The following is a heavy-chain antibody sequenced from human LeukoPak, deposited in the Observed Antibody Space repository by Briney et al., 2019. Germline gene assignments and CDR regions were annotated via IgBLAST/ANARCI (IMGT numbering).Heavy chain of an antibody. J-gene: IGHJ4*02. CDR3: ATLQETPDYGGKDTRFDY. CDR2: INPSGGST. CDR1: GYTFTSYY. D-gene: IGHD4-23*01. V-gene: IGHV1-46*01. Sequence: ASVKVSCKASGYTFTSYYMHWVRQAPGQGLEWMGIINPSGGSTSYAQKFQGRITMTRDTSTSTVYMELSSLRSEDTAVYYCATLQETPDYGGKDTRFDYWGQGTLVTVSS.